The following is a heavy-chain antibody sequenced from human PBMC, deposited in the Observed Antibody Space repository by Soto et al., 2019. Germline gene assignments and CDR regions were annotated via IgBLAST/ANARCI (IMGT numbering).Heavy chain of an antibody. CDR2: IYYSGST. CDR1: GGSISSGGYY. CDR3: ARDLRFGEFYVGYYGMDV. J-gene: IGHJ6*02. V-gene: IGHV4-31*03. D-gene: IGHD3-10*01. Sequence: QVQLQESGPGLVKPSQTLSLTCTVSGGSISSGGYYWSWIRQHPGKGLEWIGYIYYSGSTYYNPSLKSRVTISVDTSKNQFSLKLSSVTAADTAVYYCARDLRFGEFYVGYYGMDVWGQGTTVTVSS.